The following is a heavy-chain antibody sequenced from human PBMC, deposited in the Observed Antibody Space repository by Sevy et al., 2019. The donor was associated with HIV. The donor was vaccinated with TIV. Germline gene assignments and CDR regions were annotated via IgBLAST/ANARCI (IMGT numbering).Heavy chain of an antibody. J-gene: IGHJ6*02. Sequence: GGSLRLSCAASGFSFTSYAMNWVRQAPGKGLEWVSTISGSGDNTYFADSVKGRFTISRDNFKSTLYLQMNSLRAEDTAVYYCAKAKDGSVGYYNAYYNGMDVWGQGTTVTVSS. CDR3: AKAKDGSVGYYNAYYNGMDV. D-gene: IGHD3-10*01. CDR1: GFSFTSYA. V-gene: IGHV3-23*01. CDR2: ISGSGDNT.